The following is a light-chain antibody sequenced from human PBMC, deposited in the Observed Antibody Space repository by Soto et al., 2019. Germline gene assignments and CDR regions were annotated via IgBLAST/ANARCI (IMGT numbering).Light chain of an antibody. Sequence: QSAPTQPASVSGSPGQSITISCTGTSSDVGGYNYVSWYQQHPGKAPRVMIYEVTSRPPGVSDRFSGSKSGNTASLTISGLQVEDEADYYCSSFTSSGTRVFGTGTKVTVL. J-gene: IGLJ1*01. V-gene: IGLV2-14*01. CDR3: SSFTSSGTRV. CDR2: EVT. CDR1: SSDVGGYNY.